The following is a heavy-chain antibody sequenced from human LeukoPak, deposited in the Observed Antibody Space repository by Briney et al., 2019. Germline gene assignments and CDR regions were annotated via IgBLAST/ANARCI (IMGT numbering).Heavy chain of an antibody. J-gene: IGHJ5*02. Sequence: MASETLSLTCTVSGGFISTNSWSWIRQPPGKGLEWIGHIYNSGSANYNPSLKSRVTISVDTSKNQFSLRLSSVTAADTAVYYCARSHSSGWSKFDPWGQGTLVTISS. D-gene: IGHD6-19*01. CDR2: IYNSGSA. CDR1: GGFISTNS. CDR3: ARSHSSGWSKFDP. V-gene: IGHV4-59*01.